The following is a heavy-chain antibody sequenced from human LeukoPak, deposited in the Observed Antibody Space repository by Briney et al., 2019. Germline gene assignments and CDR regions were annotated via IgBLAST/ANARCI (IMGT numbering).Heavy chain of an antibody. Sequence: SETLSLTCIVSGYSITSGYYWGWIRQPPGRGLEWIGSIYHSGDTYYNPSLKSRVTISVDTSKNQFSLKLDSVTAADTAVYYCAKGTSSGWYYFDYWGQGTLVTVSS. V-gene: IGHV4-38-2*02. CDR2: IYHSGDT. D-gene: IGHD6-19*01. J-gene: IGHJ4*02. CDR1: GYSITSGYY. CDR3: AKGTSSGWYYFDY.